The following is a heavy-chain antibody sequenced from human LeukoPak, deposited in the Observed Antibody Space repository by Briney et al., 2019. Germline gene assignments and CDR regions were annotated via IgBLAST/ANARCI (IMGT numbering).Heavy chain of an antibody. J-gene: IGHJ6*03. CDR3: ARESLPAAINYYYYMDV. Sequence: SVKVSCKASGGTFISYAISWVRQAPGQGLEWMGRIIPIFGTANYAQKFQGRVTITTDESKSTAYMELSSLRSGDTAVYYCARESLPAAINYYYYMDVWGKGTTVTVSS. D-gene: IGHD2-2*01. CDR1: GGTFISYA. CDR2: IIPIFGTA. V-gene: IGHV1-69*05.